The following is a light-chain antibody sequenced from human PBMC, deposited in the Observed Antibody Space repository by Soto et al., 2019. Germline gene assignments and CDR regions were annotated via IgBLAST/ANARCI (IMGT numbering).Light chain of an antibody. CDR3: QSYDLGLSGPVV. CDR1: GSNIGAGFD. CDR2: GNT. J-gene: IGLJ2*01. V-gene: IGLV1-40*01. Sequence: QSVLTQPPSLSGAPGQNIIISCTGGGSNIGAGFDVHWYQQLPGTAPKLLIYGNTNRPSGVPDRFSGSKSGTSASLVITGLQAEDEADYCCQSYDLGLSGPVVFGGGTKVTVL.